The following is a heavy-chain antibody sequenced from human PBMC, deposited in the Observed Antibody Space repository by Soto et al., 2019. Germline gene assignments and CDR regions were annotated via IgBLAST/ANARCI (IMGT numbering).Heavy chain of an antibody. CDR2: ISYDGSNK. D-gene: IGHD6-13*01. J-gene: IGHJ4*02. Sequence: PGGSLRLSCAASGFTFSSYGMHWVRQAPGKGLEWVAVISYDGSNKYYADSVKGRFTISRDNSKNTLYLQMNSLRAEDTAVYYCAKEIPYRSSWYFWRQGTLVTVSS. CDR3: AKEIPYRSSWYF. V-gene: IGHV3-30*18. CDR1: GFTFSSYG.